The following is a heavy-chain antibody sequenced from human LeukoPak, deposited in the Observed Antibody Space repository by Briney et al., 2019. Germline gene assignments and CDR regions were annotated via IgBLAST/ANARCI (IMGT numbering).Heavy chain of an antibody. CDR2: IYYSGST. CDR1: GGSISSYY. J-gene: IGHJ6*03. V-gene: IGHV4-59*01. CDR3: ARRAKKGYCSSTSCRNRYYYYYMDV. D-gene: IGHD2-2*01. Sequence: PSETLSLTCTVSGGSISSYYWSWIRQPPGKGLEWIGYIYYSGSTNYNPSLKSRVTISVDTSKNQFSLKLSSVTAADTAVYYCARRAKKGYCSSTSCRNRYYYYYMDVWGKGTTVTISS.